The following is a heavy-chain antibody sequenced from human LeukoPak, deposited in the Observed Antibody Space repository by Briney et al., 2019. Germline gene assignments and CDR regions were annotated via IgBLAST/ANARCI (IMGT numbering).Heavy chain of an antibody. J-gene: IGHJ4*02. V-gene: IGHV5-51*01. CDR3: ARTVAGYYGSGSTLPFDY. D-gene: IGHD3-10*01. CDR1: GYSFTSYW. CDR2: IYPGDSDT. Sequence: GESLKISCQGSGYSFTSYWIGWVRQMPGKGLEWMGIIYPGDSDTRYSPSFQGQVTISADKSISTAYLQWSSLKASDTAMYYCARTVAGYYGSGSTLPFDYWGQGTLVTVSS.